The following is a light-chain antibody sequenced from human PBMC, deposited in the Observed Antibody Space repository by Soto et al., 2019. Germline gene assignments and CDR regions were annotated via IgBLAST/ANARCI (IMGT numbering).Light chain of an antibody. CDR2: VAS. V-gene: IGKV3-20*01. J-gene: IGKJ1*01. Sequence: EIVLTQSPGTLSLSPGERATLSCRASQSVSNNYLAGYHQKPGRAPRLVISVASSRATGIPDRFSGSGSGTDFTLTISRLEPEDFAVYYCQQHGTTPWTFGQGTTVEFK. CDR3: QQHGTTPWT. CDR1: QSVSNNY.